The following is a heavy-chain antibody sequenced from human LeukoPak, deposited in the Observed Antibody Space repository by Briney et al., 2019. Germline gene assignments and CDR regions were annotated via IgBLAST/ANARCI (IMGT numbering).Heavy chain of an antibody. Sequence: QTGGSLRLSCAASGFTFSSYAMSWVRQAPGKGLEWVSIIYSGGITYYADSVKGRFTISRHNSKNTLYLQMNSLRTEDTAVYYCARGGLEFDPWGQGSLVTISS. CDR2: IYSGGIT. CDR3: ARGGLEFDP. CDR1: GFTFSSYA. V-gene: IGHV3-53*04. J-gene: IGHJ5*02. D-gene: IGHD2-21*01.